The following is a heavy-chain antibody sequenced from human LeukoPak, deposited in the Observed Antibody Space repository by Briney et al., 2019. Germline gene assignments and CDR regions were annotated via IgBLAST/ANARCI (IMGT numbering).Heavy chain of an antibody. V-gene: IGHV1-69*04. CDR2: IIPILGIA. CDR3: ARRSQAGGTGIGY. CDR1: GGTFSSYA. D-gene: IGHD6-19*01. J-gene: IGHJ4*02. Sequence: SVKVSCKASGGTFSSYAISWVRQAPGQGLEWMGRIIPILGIANYAQKFQGRVTITADKSTSTAYMELSSLRSEDTAVYYCARRSQAGGTGIGYWGQGTLVTVSS.